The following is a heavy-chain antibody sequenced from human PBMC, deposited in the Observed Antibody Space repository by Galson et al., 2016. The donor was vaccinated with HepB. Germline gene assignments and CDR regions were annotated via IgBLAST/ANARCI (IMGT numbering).Heavy chain of an antibody. J-gene: IGHJ4*02. CDR1: GYTFTTYD. D-gene: IGHD2-21*01. Sequence: SVKVSCKASGYTFTTYDITWVRQAAGKGPEWIGWVNPNSGTTDYAQKFQARVTITRDPSASTDYMELSSLRSEDTAVYYCGREVVEVMGPMAYFDYWGQGTLVTVSS. V-gene: IGHV1-8*01. CDR2: VNPNSGTT. CDR3: GREVVEVMGPMAYFDY.